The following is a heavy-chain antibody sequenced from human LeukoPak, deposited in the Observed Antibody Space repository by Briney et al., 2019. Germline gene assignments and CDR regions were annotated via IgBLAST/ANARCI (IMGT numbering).Heavy chain of an antibody. D-gene: IGHD2-15*01. CDR3: ARVEVGAANRQWYGMDV. CDR2: VDYRGNT. V-gene: IGHV4-59*01. CDR1: GGSISSDY. Sequence: SETLSLTCTISGGSISSDYWSWVRQPPGKGLEWIGYVDYRGNTNYNPSLKSRVTISIDTSKSLFSLKLNSVTAADTAVYYCARVEVGAANRQWYGMDVWGQGTTVTVSS. J-gene: IGHJ6*02.